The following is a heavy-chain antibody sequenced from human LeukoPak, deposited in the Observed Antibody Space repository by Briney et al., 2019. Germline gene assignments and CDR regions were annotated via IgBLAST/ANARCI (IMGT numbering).Heavy chain of an antibody. CDR1: GFTVKDNF. J-gene: IGHJ4*02. CDR3: TRDSANYHFAY. D-gene: IGHD4/OR15-4a*01. Sequence: GGSLRLSCAASGFTVKDNFMSWVRQAPGKGLEWVSVLYSGGATYYADSVKGRFTISRDNSKNIVFLQMNDLRTEDTAFSYCTRDSANYHFAYWGQGVLVTVSS. CDR2: LYSGGAT. V-gene: IGHV3-66*01.